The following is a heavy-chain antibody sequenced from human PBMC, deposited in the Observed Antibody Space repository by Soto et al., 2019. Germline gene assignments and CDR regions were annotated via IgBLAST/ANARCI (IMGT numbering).Heavy chain of an antibody. V-gene: IGHV1-18*01. CDR2: ISAYNGNT. CDR3: ARLYYGSGSDNWFDP. J-gene: IGHJ5*02. CDR1: GYTFTSYG. Sequence: QVQLVQSGAEVKKPGASVKVSCKASGYTFTSYGISWVRQAPGQGLEWMGWISAYNGNTNYAQKLKGRATMTTDTSTSTAYMELRSLRSDDTAVYYCARLYYGSGSDNWFDPWGQGTLVTVPS. D-gene: IGHD3-10*01.